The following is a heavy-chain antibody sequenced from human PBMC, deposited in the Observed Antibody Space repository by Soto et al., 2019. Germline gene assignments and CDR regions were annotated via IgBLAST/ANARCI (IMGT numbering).Heavy chain of an antibody. Sequence: SETLSLTCTVSGDSISSADYYWSWIRQTPGKGLEWIGHIFYSGTTYYNPSLKSRLTISVDTSKNHFSLRLTSVTAADTAVYYCARDLWVEPELYYYGMDVWGQGTTVTVS. CDR2: IFYSGTT. CDR3: ARDLWVEPELYYYGMDV. V-gene: IGHV4-30-4*01. CDR1: GDSISSADYY. D-gene: IGHD1-1*01. J-gene: IGHJ6*02.